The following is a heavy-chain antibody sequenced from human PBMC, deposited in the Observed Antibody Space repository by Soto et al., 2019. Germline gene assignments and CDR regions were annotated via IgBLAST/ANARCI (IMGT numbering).Heavy chain of an antibody. V-gene: IGHV3-48*01. Sequence: GGSLRLSCAASGFTFSSYTMNWVRPAPGKGLEWVSYIGIGSSTKYYADSVKGRFTISRDNAKNSLYLQMNSLRAEDTAVYYCARDQLYYNDISGRPLNAFDVWGQGTMVTVSS. CDR3: ARDQLYYNDISGRPLNAFDV. D-gene: IGHD3-22*01. J-gene: IGHJ3*01. CDR1: GFTFSSYT. CDR2: IGIGSSTK.